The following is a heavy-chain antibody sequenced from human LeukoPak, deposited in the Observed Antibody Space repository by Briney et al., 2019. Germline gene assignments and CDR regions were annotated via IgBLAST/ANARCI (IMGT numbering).Heavy chain of an antibody. D-gene: IGHD1-26*01. CDR2: ISSSSSDI. CDR3: ARDSGSYWGGYYFDY. J-gene: IGHJ4*02. Sequence: GGSLRLSCAASGFTFSSYSMNWVRQAPGKGLEWVSSISSSSSDIYYADSVKGRFTISRDNAKNSLYLQMNSLRAEDTAVYYCARDSGSYWGGYYFDYWGQGTLVTVSS. V-gene: IGHV3-21*06. CDR1: GFTFSSYS.